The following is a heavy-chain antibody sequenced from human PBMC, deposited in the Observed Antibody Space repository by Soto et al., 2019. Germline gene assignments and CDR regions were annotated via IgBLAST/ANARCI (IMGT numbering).Heavy chain of an antibody. CDR3: ARQTFRPRSQPPNSSHP. D-gene: IGHD1-1*01. J-gene: IGHJ5*02. V-gene: IGHV1-69*13. CDR2: IIPIFGTA. Sequence: SVKVSCKASGGTFSSYAISWVRQAPGQGLEWMGGIIPIFGTANYAQKFQGRVTITADESTSTAYMELSSLRSEDTAVYYCARQTFRPRSQPPNSSHPRCPGPLVTVSS. CDR1: GGTFSSYA.